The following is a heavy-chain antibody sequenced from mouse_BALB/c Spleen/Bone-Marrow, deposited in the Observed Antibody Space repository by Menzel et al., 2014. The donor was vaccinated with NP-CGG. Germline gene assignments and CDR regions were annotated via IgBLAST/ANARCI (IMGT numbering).Heavy chain of an antibody. J-gene: IGHJ4*01. CDR1: GFTFSTYG. D-gene: IGHD4-1*01. CDR3: TRQGNWDHYATKC. V-gene: IGHV5-6*01. Sequence: EVEGVESEGDVVKSGGSIKLSCAASGFTFSTYGMSWVRQPPDKRLEWVATISSGGGYTYYPDSVKGRFTTSRDNAKNTLYLQMSSLKSEDTAMYYCTRQGNWDHYATKCWGQGTPVTVSS. CDR2: ISSGGGYT.